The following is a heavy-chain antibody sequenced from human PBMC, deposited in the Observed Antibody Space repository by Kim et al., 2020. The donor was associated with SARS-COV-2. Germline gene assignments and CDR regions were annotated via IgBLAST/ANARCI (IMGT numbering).Heavy chain of an antibody. CDR2: IWYDGSNK. J-gene: IGHJ4*02. CDR3: AKFSGQSRRYGDYGAYYFDY. V-gene: IGHV3-33*06. CDR1: GFTFSSYA. Sequence: GGSLRLSCAASGFTFSSYAMHWVRQAPGKGLEWVAVIWYDGSNKYYADSVKGRFTISRDNSKNTLYLQMNSLRAEDTAVYYCAKFSGQSRRYGDYGAYYFDYWGQGTLVTVSS. D-gene: IGHD4-17*01.